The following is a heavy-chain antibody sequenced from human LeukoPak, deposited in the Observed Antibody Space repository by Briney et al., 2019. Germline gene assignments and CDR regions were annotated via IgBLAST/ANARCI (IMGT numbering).Heavy chain of an antibody. J-gene: IGHJ5*02. CDR3: ARDQYYGSGSYSGFDP. Sequence: ASVKVSCKASGYTFTGYYMHWVRQAPGQGLEWMGWINPNSGGTNYAQKFQGRVTMTRDTSINTAYMDLSRLRSNDTAVYYCARDQYYGSGSYSGFDPWGQGTLVTVSS. CDR1: GYTFTGYY. V-gene: IGHV1-2*02. CDR2: INPNSGGT. D-gene: IGHD3-10*01.